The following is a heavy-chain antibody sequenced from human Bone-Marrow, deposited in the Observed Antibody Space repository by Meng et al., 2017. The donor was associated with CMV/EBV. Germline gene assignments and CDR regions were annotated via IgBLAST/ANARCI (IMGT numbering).Heavy chain of an antibody. CDR2: ISAYNGNT. V-gene: IGHV1-18*01. D-gene: IGHD3-3*01. CDR3: ARLNPEDTIFGVVIIPVRNWFDP. CDR1: GYTFTSYG. J-gene: IGHJ5*02. Sequence: ASVKVSCKASGYTFTSYGISWVRQAPGQGLEWMGWISAYNGNTNYAQKLQGRVTMTTDTSTSTAYMELRSLRSDDTAVYYCARLNPEDTIFGVVIIPVRNWFDPWAQGTLVTVSS.